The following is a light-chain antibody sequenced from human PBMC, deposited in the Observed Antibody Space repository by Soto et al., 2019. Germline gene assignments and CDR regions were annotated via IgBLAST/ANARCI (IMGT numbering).Light chain of an antibody. CDR3: QQYSKWALT. CDR1: QSVGSN. Sequence: EVVMTQSPATLSVSPGERISLSCRASQSVGSNLGWYQQKPGQAPRLLIYRASTRAMGIPVRCSGSGSGTEFTRTISSLQSEDIAVYYCQQYSKWALTFGGGTQVAIK. CDR2: RAS. J-gene: IGKJ4*01. V-gene: IGKV3-15*01.